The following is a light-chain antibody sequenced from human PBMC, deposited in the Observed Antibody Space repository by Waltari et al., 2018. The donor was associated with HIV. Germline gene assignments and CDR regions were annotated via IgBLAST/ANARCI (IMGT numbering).Light chain of an antibody. CDR3: CSFTGDSTWV. Sequence: QSALTQPASVSGSPGTSITMSCTGPSGDVGTYNLVSWYQQHPGKAPKLIIYEVNKRPSGVSNRFSGSKSGNTASLTISVLQAEDEAHYFCCSFTGDSTWVFGGGTKLTVL. CDR1: SGDVGTYNL. CDR2: EVN. J-gene: IGLJ3*02. V-gene: IGLV2-23*02.